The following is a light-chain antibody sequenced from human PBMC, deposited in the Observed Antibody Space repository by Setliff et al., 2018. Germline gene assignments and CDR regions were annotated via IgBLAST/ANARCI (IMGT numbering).Light chain of an antibody. CDR3: SSYAGSSTLYV. CDR2: DVS. Sequence: QSALTQPASVSGSPGQSITISCNGTSSDVGGYNYVSWYQQHPGKAPKLMIYDVSNRPSGVSNRFSGSKSANTASLTISGLQAEDEADYYCSSYAGSSTLYVFGTGTKVTVL. CDR1: SSDVGGYNY. V-gene: IGLV2-14*03. J-gene: IGLJ1*01.